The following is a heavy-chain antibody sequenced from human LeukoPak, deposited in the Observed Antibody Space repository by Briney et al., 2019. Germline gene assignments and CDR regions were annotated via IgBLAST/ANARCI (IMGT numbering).Heavy chain of an antibody. J-gene: IGHJ3*02. CDR2: IHYSGST. CDR1: GGSISSGGYY. Sequence: SQTLSLTCTVSGGSISSGGYYWSWIRQHPGKGLEWIGYIHYSGSTYYNPSLKSRVTISVDTSKNQFSLKLSSVTAADTAVYYCARDSSGYDAFDIWGQGTMVTVSS. D-gene: IGHD3-10*01. CDR3: ARDSSGYDAFDI. V-gene: IGHV4-31*03.